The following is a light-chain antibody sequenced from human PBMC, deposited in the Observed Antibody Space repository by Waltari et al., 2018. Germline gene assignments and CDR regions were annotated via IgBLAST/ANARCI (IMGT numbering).Light chain of an antibody. CDR2: HGS. J-gene: IGLJ3*02. CDR1: SSAIGRYDI. V-gene: IGLV2-23*01. CDR3: CSYAGNYVWV. Sequence: QSALTQPAAVSGSPGPSVTISCTGASSAIGRYDIFSWYQQHPGNAPKLVISHGSKWPSGVSDRFAGSKSGETASLTISGLQFEDEADYYCCSYAGNYVWVFGGGTRLTVL.